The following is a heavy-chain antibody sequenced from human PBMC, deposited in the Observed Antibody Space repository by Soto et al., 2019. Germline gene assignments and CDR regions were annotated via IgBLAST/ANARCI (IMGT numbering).Heavy chain of an antibody. J-gene: IGHJ4*02. V-gene: IGHV3-30-3*01. CDR2: ISYDGSNK. CDR3: ARAPRAFSSSWSY. D-gene: IGHD6-13*01. Sequence: QVRLVESGGGVVQPGRSLRLSCAASGFTFSSYAMHWVRQAPGKGLEWVAVISYDGSNKYYADSVKGRFTISRDNSKNTVYLQRNSLRAEDTAVYYCARAPRAFSSSWSYWGQGTLVTVSS. CDR1: GFTFSSYA.